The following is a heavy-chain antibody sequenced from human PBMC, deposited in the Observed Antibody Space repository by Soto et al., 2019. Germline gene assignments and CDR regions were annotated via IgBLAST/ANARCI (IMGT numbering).Heavy chain of an antibody. Sequence: PSETLSLTCNVSGGSIRSNYWSWIRQPAGKALEWIGRIYTSGTTNYNPSLKSRATMLIDTSKNQFSLILSSVTAADTGVYYCAREGASGLGMDVWGQGTTVTAP. D-gene: IGHD1-26*01. CDR3: AREGASGLGMDV. CDR2: IYTSGTT. V-gene: IGHV4-4*07. CDR1: GGSIRSNY. J-gene: IGHJ6*02.